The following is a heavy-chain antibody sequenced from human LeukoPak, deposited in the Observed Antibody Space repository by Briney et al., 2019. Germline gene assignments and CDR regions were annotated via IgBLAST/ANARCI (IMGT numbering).Heavy chain of an antibody. CDR1: GFTFRGYA. V-gene: IGHV3-30*01. CDR2: VSNDGQNT. J-gene: IGHJ4*02. CDR3: ARTTYYYGSGTFYSVGPFAS. D-gene: IGHD3-10*01. Sequence: PGASLRLYCVASGFTFRGYALHWLRLAPGQGLEWVAAVSNDGQNTFYSDSVRGRFTSSRDNSRDTLYLQMDGLRAAHTGLYFCARTTYYYGSGTFYSVGPFASWGQGTLVTVSS.